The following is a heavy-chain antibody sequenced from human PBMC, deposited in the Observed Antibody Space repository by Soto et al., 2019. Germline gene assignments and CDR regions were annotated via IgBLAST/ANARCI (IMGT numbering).Heavy chain of an antibody. V-gene: IGHV3-23*01. CDR3: AKIEGYCSSTSCYAWFGP. J-gene: IGHJ5*02. CDR1: GFTFSSYA. D-gene: IGHD2-2*01. CDR2: ISCSGGST. Sequence: GGSLRLSCAASGFTFSSYAMNWVRQAPGKGLEWVSAISCSGGSTYYADSVKGRFTISRDNCKNTLYLQMNSLRAEDTALYYCAKIEGYCSSTSCYAWFGPWGQGTLVTVSA.